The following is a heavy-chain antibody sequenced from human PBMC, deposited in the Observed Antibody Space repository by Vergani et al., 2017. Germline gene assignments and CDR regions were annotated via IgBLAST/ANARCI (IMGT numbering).Heavy chain of an antibody. Sequence: EVQLVESGGGLVKPGGSLRLSCAASGFSFSSYSMNWVRQAPGKGLEWVASISGSSSYVFYRDSVEGRFTITRDNAKKSVYLQMNSLRAEDTAMYYCARVQQWLVPDYWGQGTLVTVSS. CDR3: ARVQQWLVPDY. V-gene: IGHV3-21*02. J-gene: IGHJ4*02. CDR2: ISGSSSYV. D-gene: IGHD6-19*01. CDR1: GFSFSSYS.